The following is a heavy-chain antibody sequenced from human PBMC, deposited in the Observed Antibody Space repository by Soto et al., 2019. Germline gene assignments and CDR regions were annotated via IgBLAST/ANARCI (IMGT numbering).Heavy chain of an antibody. CDR2: INHSGST. CDR1: GGSISSYY. J-gene: IGHJ4*02. CDR3: ARDKITGLFDY. V-gene: IGHV4-59*12. D-gene: IGHD2-8*02. Sequence: LSLTCTVSGGSISSYYWSWIRQPPGKGLEWIGYINHSGSTNYNPSLKSRVTISVDTSKNQFSLKLTSVTAADTAVYYCARDKITGLFDYWGQGTLVTVSS.